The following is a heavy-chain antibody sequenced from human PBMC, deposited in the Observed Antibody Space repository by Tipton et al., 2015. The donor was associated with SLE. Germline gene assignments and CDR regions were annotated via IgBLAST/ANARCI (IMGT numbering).Heavy chain of an antibody. CDR2: MYYSGST. CDR1: GGSISSSSYY. CDR3: ARGMLTWRGAIIGVDV. D-gene: IGHD2-8*01. Sequence: TLSLTCAVSGGSISSSSYYWGWIRQPPGKGLEWIGTMYYSGSTYYNPSLKSRVTISVDTSKNQFSLRLSSVTAADTAVYYCARGMLTWRGAIIGVDVWGQGTSVNVSS. J-gene: IGHJ6*02. V-gene: IGHV4-39*07.